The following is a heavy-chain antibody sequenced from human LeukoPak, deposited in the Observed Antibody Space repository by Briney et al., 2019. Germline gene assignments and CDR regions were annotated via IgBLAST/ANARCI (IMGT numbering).Heavy chain of an antibody. D-gene: IGHD3-9*01. V-gene: IGHV1-18*01. Sequence: GASVKVSCKASDYTFTSYGISWVRQSPGQGLEWMGWISAYNGNTNYAQKLQGRVTMTTDTSTSTAYMELRSLRSDDTAVYYCARGYYDLLTGYPGAFDIWGQGTMVTVSS. J-gene: IGHJ3*02. CDR2: ISAYNGNT. CDR3: ARGYYDLLTGYPGAFDI. CDR1: DYTFTSYG.